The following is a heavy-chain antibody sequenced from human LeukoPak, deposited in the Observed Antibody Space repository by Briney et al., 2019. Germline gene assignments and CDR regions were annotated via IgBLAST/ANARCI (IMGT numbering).Heavy chain of an antibody. CDR2: IIPIFGTA. CDR3: AVPIRDYYYYYMDV. J-gene: IGHJ6*03. Sequence: SVKVSCKASGGTFSSYAISWVRQAPGQGLEWMGGIIPIFGTANYARKFQGRVTITADESTSTAYMELSSLRSEDTAVYYCAVPIRDYYYYYMDVWGKGTTVTVSS. CDR1: GGTFSSYA. V-gene: IGHV1-69*13.